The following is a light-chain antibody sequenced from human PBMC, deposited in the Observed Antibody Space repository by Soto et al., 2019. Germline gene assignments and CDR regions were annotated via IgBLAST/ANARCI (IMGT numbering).Light chain of an antibody. J-gene: IGKJ1*01. CDR3: QQYNRWPRT. Sequence: EIVLTQSPGALSLSPGESATLSCRASQSVSDTHVAWYQQRPGQAPRLLIYGASTRATGIPARFSGSGSGTEFTLTISSLQSEDFAVYYCQQYNRWPRTFGQGTKVDIK. CDR2: GAS. CDR1: QSVSDTH. V-gene: IGKV3-15*01.